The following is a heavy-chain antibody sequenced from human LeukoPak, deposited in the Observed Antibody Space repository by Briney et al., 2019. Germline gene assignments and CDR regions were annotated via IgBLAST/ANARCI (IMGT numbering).Heavy chain of an antibody. Sequence: GGSLRLSCAASGFTFSSYNMNWVRQAPGKGLEWVSYISRGSSTRYYADSVKGRFTISRDNAKNSLYLQMNSLGDEDTAVYYCARDGSESYFRDWGQGTLVTVSS. D-gene: IGHD1-26*01. CDR1: GFTFSSYN. V-gene: IGHV3-48*02. J-gene: IGHJ4*02. CDR2: ISRGSSTR. CDR3: ARDGSESYFRD.